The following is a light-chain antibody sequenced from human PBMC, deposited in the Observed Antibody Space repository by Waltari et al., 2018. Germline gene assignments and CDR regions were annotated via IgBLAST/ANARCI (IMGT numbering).Light chain of an antibody. CDR1: QSVSYY. V-gene: IGKV3-11*01. Sequence: EIVLTQSPATLSLSPGERANLSFRASQSVSYYLAWYQQRPGQAPRLLIYDTSHRATGIPDRFSGSGSETDFTLTISSLEPEDFAVYYCQQRRNWPLTFGGGTKVEIK. CDR2: DTS. J-gene: IGKJ4*01. CDR3: QQRRNWPLT.